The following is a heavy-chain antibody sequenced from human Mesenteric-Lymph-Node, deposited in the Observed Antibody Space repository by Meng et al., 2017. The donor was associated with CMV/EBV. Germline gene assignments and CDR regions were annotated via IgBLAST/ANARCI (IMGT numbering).Heavy chain of an antibody. CDR2: TYFRSKWYY. V-gene: IGHV6-1*01. D-gene: IGHD2-15*01. Sequence: SSAWNWIRQSPSRGLEWLRRTYFRSKWYYDYAVSVKSRITINPDTSKNQFSLQLNSVTPEDTAVYYCARVAAYCSGGSCYQNWFDPWGQGTLVTVSS. CDR1: SSA. CDR3: ARVAAYCSGGSCYQNWFDP. J-gene: IGHJ5*02.